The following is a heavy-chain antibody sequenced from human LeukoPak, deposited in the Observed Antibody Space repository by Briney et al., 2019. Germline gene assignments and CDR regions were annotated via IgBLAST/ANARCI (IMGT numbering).Heavy chain of an antibody. D-gene: IGHD2-21*01. CDR2: IYHSGST. CDR3: ARGEHMPGAFDI. J-gene: IGHJ3*02. CDR1: GVSISSGGYS. V-gene: IGHV4-30-2*01. Sequence: PSETLSLTCAVSGVSISSGGYSWNWIRQPPGKGLEWIGYIYHSGSTYYNPSLKSRVTISVDRSKNQFSLKLSSVTAADTAVYYCARGEHMPGAFDIWGQGTMVTVSS.